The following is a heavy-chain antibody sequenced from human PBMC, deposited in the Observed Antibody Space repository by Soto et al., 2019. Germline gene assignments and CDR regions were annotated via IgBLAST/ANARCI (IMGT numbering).Heavy chain of an antibody. CDR2: IYYSGST. D-gene: IGHD6-19*01. Sequence: SETLSLTCSVSGGSINSSSYYWGWVRQPPGKGLEWIGSIYYSGSTYYNPSLRSRVTISVDTSKNQFSLKLSSVTAADTAVFYCARHYSSGSRNWFDPWGQGTLVTV. CDR1: GGSINSSSYY. J-gene: IGHJ5*02. CDR3: ARHYSSGSRNWFDP. V-gene: IGHV4-39*01.